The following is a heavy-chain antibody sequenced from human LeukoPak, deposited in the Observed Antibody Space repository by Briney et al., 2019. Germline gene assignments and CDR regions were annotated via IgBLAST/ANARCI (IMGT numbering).Heavy chain of an antibody. J-gene: IGHJ4*02. CDR2: IYYNGIS. D-gene: IGHD2-21*01. Sequence: SETLSLTCTVSGGSISGYYWSWIRQPPGKGLEWIAYIYYNGISNYNPSLKSRVIISVDSSKNQFSLKLSSVTAADTAVYHCARVVRGSYLDYWGQGTLVTVSS. V-gene: IGHV4-59*01. CDR3: ARVVRGSYLDY. CDR1: GGSISGYY.